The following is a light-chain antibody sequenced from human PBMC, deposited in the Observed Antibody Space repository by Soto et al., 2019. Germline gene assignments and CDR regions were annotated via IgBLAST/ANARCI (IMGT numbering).Light chain of an antibody. CDR2: DAS. J-gene: IGKJ2*01. CDR1: QSVRNH. CDR3: QQYDYWPTYT. Sequence: EIVMTQSPATLAVSPGERATLSCRASQSVRNHVAWYQQRVGQAPRLLMYDASTRAAGIPARFTGSGSGTQFSLFIDSLQSEDFAVYFCQQYDYWPTYTFVQGTKLEIK. V-gene: IGKV3-15*01.